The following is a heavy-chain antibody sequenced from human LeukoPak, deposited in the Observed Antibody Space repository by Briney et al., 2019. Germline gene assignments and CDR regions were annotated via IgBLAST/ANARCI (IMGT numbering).Heavy chain of an antibody. CDR3: ARDLGESDY. CDR2: INPNSGGT. V-gene: IGHV1-2*02. D-gene: IGHD3-16*01. CDR1: GYTFTGYY. Sequence: ASVKVSCKASGYTFTGYYMHWVRQAPGQGLEWMGWINPNSGGTNYAQQFQGRVTMTRDTSISKAYMELSRLRSDDTAVYYYARDLGESDYWGQGTLVTVSS. J-gene: IGHJ4*02.